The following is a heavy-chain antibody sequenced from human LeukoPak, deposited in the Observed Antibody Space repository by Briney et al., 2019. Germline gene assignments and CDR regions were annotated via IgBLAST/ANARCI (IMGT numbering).Heavy chain of an antibody. J-gene: IGHJ4*02. Sequence: ASVKVSCKASGYTFTSHYMHWVRQAPGKGLEWMGIVNPSGGRTSYAQMFQGRVNMTRDTSTSTVYMEVRSLRSDDTAVYYCARDKEYSYGYANFDYWGQGTLVTVSS. CDR1: GYTFTSHY. CDR2: VNPSGGRT. V-gene: IGHV1-46*01. CDR3: ARDKEYSYGYANFDY. D-gene: IGHD5-18*01.